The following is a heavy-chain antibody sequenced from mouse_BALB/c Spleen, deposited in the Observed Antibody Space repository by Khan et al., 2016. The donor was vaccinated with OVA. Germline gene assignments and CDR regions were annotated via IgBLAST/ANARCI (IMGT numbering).Heavy chain of an antibody. CDR1: GYSITSDYA. Sequence: EVQLQQSGPGLVKPSQSLSLTCTVTGYSITSDYAWNWIRQFPGNKLEWMGYISYSGSTSYNPSLKSRISITRDTSKNQFFLQSNSVTTEDTATYYCARSIMANWGQGTTLTVSS. V-gene: IGHV3-2*02. CDR3: ARSIMAN. CDR2: ISYSGST. J-gene: IGHJ2*01.